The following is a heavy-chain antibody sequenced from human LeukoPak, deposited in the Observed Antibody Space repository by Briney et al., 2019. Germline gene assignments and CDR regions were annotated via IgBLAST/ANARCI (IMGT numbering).Heavy chain of an antibody. Sequence: GGSLRLSCAASGFTFSSYAMHWVRQAPGKGLEYVSAISSNGGSTYYADSVKGRFTISRDNSRNTLYLQMSSLRAEDTAVYYCVKDTVAGTPTYYFDYWGQGTLVTVSS. J-gene: IGHJ4*02. CDR2: ISSNGGST. CDR1: GFTFSSYA. D-gene: IGHD6-19*01. V-gene: IGHV3-64D*06. CDR3: VKDTVAGTPTYYFDY.